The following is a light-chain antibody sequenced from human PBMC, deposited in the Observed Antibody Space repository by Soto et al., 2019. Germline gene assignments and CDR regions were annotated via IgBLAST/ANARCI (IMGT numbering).Light chain of an antibody. CDR1: SSDVGGYNY. V-gene: IGLV2-14*01. Sequence: QSVLTQPASASGSPGQSVTISCTGTSSDVGGYNYVSWYQQHPGKAPKLMIYEGSKRPSGVSNRFSGSKSGNTASLTISGLQAEDEADYYCSSYAGSSNFVFGGGTKLTVL. CDR3: SSYAGSSNFV. J-gene: IGLJ2*01. CDR2: EGS.